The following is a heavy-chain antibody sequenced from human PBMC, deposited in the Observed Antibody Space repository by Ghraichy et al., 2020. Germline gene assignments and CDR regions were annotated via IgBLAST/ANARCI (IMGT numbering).Heavy chain of an antibody. J-gene: IGHJ2*01. D-gene: IGHD6-19*01. V-gene: IGHV4-39*07. CDR2: IYYSGST. Sequence: SETLSLTCTVSGGSISSSSYYWGWIRQPPGKGLEWIGSIYYSGSTYYNPSLKSRVTISVDTSKNQFSLKLSSLTAADTAVYYCARGVPYSRGWWNLYFDLWGRGTLVTVSS. CDR3: ARGVPYSRGWWNLYFDL. CDR1: GGSISSSSYY.